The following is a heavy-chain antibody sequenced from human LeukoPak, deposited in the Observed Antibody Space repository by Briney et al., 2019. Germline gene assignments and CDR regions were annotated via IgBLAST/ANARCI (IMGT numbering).Heavy chain of an antibody. D-gene: IGHD3-22*01. V-gene: IGHV4-39*07. CDR2: IYYSGST. Sequence: PSETLSLTCTVSGGSISSSSYYWGWIRQPPGKGLEWIGSIYYSGSTNYNPSLKSRVTISVDTSKNQFSLKLSSVTAADTAVYYCARIAVSWDSSGYYFYYFDYWGQGTLVTVSS. CDR3: ARIAVSWDSSGYYFYYFDY. J-gene: IGHJ4*02. CDR1: GGSISSSSYY.